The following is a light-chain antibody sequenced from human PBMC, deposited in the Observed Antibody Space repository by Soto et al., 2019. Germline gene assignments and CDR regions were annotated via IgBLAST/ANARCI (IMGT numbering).Light chain of an antibody. V-gene: IGKV1-39*01. CDR2: AAS. J-gene: IGKJ1*01. CDR1: QSLSNY. CDR3: QESYITPWT. Sequence: DIQMTQSPSSLSASVGDRVTITCRASQSLSNYLNWYQQKPGKALKLLIYAASSLQSGVPSRFSGSGSGTDFTLTISSLQPEDFATYYCQESYITPWTFGQGTKVDIK.